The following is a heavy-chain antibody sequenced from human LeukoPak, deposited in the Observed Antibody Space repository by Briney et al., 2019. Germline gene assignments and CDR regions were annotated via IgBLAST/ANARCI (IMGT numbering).Heavy chain of an antibody. CDR3: ERGLRYSDY. CDR2: IYYSGST. CDR1: GGSISSSNYY. V-gene: IGHV4-39*07. D-gene: IGHD3-9*01. J-gene: IGHJ4*02. Sequence: SETLSLTCTVPGGSISSSNYYWGWIRQPPGKGLEWIGSIYYSGSTYYNPSLKSRVTISVDTSKNQFSLNLRSVTAADTVLYHGERGLRYSDYWGQGTLVTVSS.